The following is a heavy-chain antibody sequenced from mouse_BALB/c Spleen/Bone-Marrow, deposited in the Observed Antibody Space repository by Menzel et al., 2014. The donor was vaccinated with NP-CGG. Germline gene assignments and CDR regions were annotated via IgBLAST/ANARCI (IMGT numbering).Heavy chain of an antibody. CDR2: IWAGGST. J-gene: IGHJ3*01. CDR1: GFSLTSYG. D-gene: IGHD2-4*01. Sequence: VMLVESGPGLVAPSQSLSITCTVSGFSLTSYGVHWVRQPPGKGLEWLGVIWAGGSTNYNSALMSRLSISKDNSKSQVFLKMNSPQTDDTAMYYCASMITTAWFAYWGQGTLVTVSA. V-gene: IGHV2-9*02. CDR3: ASMITTAWFAY.